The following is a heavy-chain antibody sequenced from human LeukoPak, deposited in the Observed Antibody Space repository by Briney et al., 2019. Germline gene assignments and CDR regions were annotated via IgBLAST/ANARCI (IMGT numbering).Heavy chain of an antibody. Sequence: GASVKVSCKASGGTFSTYAMSWVRQAPGQGLEWMGWMNPNSGNTGYAQKFQGRVTMTRNTSISTAYMELSSLRSEDTAVYYCARGGVKSDYWGQGTLVTVSS. CDR1: GGTFSTYA. V-gene: IGHV1-8*02. CDR3: ARGGVKSDY. J-gene: IGHJ4*02. D-gene: IGHD3-10*01. CDR2: MNPNSGNT.